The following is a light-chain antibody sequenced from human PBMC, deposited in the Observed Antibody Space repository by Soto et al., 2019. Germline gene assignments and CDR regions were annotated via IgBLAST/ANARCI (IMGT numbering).Light chain of an antibody. CDR1: ESLFGF. J-gene: IGKJ2*01. V-gene: IGKV3-15*01. CDR3: QSYNDWPFA. Sequence: DIVLTQSPATLSVSPEDTVTLSCRASESLFGFLAWYQQKPGQAPRLLMYGVSTSATGIPARFSGGGSATDFTLTISSLQPQDSAFYFCQSYNDWPFASGLGTRLEI. CDR2: GVS.